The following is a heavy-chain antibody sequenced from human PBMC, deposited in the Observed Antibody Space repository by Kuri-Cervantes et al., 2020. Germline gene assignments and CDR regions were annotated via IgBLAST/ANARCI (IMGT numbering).Heavy chain of an antibody. V-gene: IGHV4-39*02. CDR1: GGSISSSSYY. CDR2: IYYSGST. CDR3: ARDLRLLWFGESGSYYYGMDV. D-gene: IGHD3-10*01. Sequence: SETLSLTCTVSGGSISSSSYYWGWIRQPPGKGLEWIGSIYYSGSTYYNPSLKSRVTISVDTSKNQFSLKLSSVTAADTAVYYCARDLRLLWFGESGSYYYGMDVWGQGTTVTVSS. J-gene: IGHJ6*02.